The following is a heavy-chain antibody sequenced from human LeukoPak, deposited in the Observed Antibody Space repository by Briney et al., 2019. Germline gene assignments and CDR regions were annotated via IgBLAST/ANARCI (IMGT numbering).Heavy chain of an antibody. Sequence: RGSLRLSCAASGFTFSSYSMNWVRQAPGKGLEWVSSITSSSSYIYYADSVRGRFTISRDNAKNSLYLQMNSLRAEDTALYYCARGGAAGGIDAFDIWGQGTMVTVSS. CDR1: GFTFSSYS. D-gene: IGHD6-13*01. CDR3: ARGGAAGGIDAFDI. CDR2: ITSSSSYI. V-gene: IGHV3-21*01. J-gene: IGHJ3*02.